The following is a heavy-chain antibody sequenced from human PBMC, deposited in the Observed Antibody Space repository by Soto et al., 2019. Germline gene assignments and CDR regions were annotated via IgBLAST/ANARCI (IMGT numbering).Heavy chain of an antibody. V-gene: IGHV3-33*01. CDR3: AREFSGRLDAFDI. J-gene: IGHJ3*02. CDR2: IWYDGSNK. CDR1: GFTFSSYG. Sequence: GSLRLSCAASGFTFSSYGMHWVRQAPGKGLEWVAVIWYDGSNKYYADSVKGRFTISRDNSKNTLYLQMNSLRAEDTAVYYCAREFSGRLDAFDIWGQGTMVTVSS. D-gene: IGHD2-15*01.